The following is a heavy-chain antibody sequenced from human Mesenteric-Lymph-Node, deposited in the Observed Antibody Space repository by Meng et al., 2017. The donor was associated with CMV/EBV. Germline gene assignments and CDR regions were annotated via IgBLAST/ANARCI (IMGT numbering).Heavy chain of an antibody. CDR1: GGSVSSGSYY. CDR2: IYYSGYT. D-gene: IGHD2-2*01. Sequence: ESLKISCTVSGGSVSSGSYYWTWIRQPPGKGLEWIGHIYYSGYTNYNPSLKSRVTISLDTAKKQFSLKLSSVTAADTAMYYCARAGREYQLLHFDYWGQGTLVTVSS. CDR3: ARAGREYQLLHFDY. J-gene: IGHJ4*02. V-gene: IGHV4-61*01.